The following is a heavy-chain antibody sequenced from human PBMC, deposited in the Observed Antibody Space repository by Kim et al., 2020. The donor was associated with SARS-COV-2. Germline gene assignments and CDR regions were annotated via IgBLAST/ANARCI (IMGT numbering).Heavy chain of an antibody. D-gene: IGHD1-1*01. J-gene: IGHJ4*01. CDR1: GFTFSSYA. CDR2: ISGSGAFT. Sequence: GGSLRLSCAASGFTFSSYAMSWVRQAPGKGLEWLSGISGSGAFTNYADSVKGRFTLSRDNSKNILSLEIDSLRAEDTAVYFCAKYEAFSVNSYYLDLWG. V-gene: IGHV3-23*01. CDR3: AKYEAFSVNSYYLDL.